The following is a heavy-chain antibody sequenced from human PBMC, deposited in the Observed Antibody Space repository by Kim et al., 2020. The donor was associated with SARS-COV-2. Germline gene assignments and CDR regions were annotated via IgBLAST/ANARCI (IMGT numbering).Heavy chain of an antibody. CDR2: IRSKANSYAT. D-gene: IGHD3-3*02. V-gene: IGHV3-73*01. Sequence: GGSLRLSCAASGFSFSDSAMHWVRQASGKGLEWVCRIRSKANSYATTYAASVKVRFTISRDDSKNAAYLQMHSTKTEDTAVYYWSRVPGSAVAFLDVDV. CDR3: SRVPGSAVAFLDVDV. J-gene: IGHJ3*01. CDR1: GFSFSDSA.